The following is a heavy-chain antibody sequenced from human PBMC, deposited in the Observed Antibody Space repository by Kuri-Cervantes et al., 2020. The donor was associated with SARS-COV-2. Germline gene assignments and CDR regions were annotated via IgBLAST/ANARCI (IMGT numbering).Heavy chain of an antibody. D-gene: IGHD5-18*01. CDR2: INHRGDT. CDR3: ARLFNSYGYAIYWYFDL. J-gene: IGHJ2*01. V-gene: IGHV4-34*01. Sequence: GSLRLSCALHYGTLTGYQWSWIRQPPGRGLEWIGGINHRGDTNYNPALESRVTISRDTSENQFSRRLTSVTAADAAVYYCARLFNSYGYAIYWYFDLWGRGTLVTVSS. CDR1: YGTLTGYQ.